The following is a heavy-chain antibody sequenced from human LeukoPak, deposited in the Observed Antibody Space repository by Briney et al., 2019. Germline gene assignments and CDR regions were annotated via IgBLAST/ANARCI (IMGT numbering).Heavy chain of an antibody. D-gene: IGHD1-14*01. V-gene: IGHV4-39*01. CDR2: IYYSGST. J-gene: IGHJ5*02. CDR1: GDSVSSSNYY. Sequence: SETLSLTCTVSGDSVSSSNYYWAWIRQPPGKGLEWIGNIYYSGSTYYNPSLKSRLTISVDPSKNPFSLKLTSVTAADTAVYYCARLNKPGWFDPWGQGTLVTVSS. CDR3: ARLNKPGWFDP.